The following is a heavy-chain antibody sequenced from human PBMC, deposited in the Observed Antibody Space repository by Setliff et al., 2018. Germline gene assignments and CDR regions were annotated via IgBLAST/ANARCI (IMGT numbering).Heavy chain of an antibody. J-gene: IGHJ4*02. CDR2: ISSTITST. D-gene: IGHD3-16*01. Sequence: GGSLRLSCAASGFTFSSSAMARVRQAPGKGLEWVSAISSTITSTYYADSVKGRFTISRDNSKNTLYLQMNSLRVEDTAVYYCAKDLPYSLGGYWGQGTLVTVSS. CDR3: AKDLPYSLGGY. CDR1: GFTFSSSA. V-gene: IGHV3-23*01.